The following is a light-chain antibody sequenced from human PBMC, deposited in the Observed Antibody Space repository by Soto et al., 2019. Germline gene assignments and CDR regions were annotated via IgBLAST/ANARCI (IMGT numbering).Light chain of an antibody. CDR1: QGISSY. CDR2: AAS. V-gene: IGKV1-8*01. J-gene: IGKJ4*01. CDR3: QQYYSYGLT. Sequence: AIRMTQSPSSLSASTGDRVTITCRASQGISSYLAWYQQKPGKAPKLLIYAASTLQSGVPSRFSGSRSGTDFTLTISCLQSEDFATYYCQQYYSYGLTFGGGTKVEIK.